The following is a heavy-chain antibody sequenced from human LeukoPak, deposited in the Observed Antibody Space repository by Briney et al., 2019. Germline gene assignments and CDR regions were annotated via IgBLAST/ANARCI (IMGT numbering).Heavy chain of an antibody. Sequence: SETLSLTYGVYGGSFSGYYWSWIRQSPEKGLEWIGEITHSGSSNYNPSLKSRVNISADTSKSQFPLILPSVTAADTAVYFCARNFDPRDRYFDYWGQGTLVTVSS. J-gene: IGHJ4*02. CDR2: ITHSGSS. V-gene: IGHV4-34*01. CDR1: GGSFSGYY. CDR3: ARNFDPRDRYFDY. D-gene: IGHD3-9*01.